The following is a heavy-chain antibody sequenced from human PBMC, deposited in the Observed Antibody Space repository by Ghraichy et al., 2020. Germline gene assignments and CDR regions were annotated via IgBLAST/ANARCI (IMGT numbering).Heavy chain of an antibody. CDR2: INHSGSS. D-gene: IGHD3-3*01. J-gene: IGHJ1*01. CDR1: GGSFSGYY. CDR3: GTAGYDFWSGPNRNLRVAQH. V-gene: IGHV4-34*01. Sequence: SETLSLTCAVYGGSFSGYYWSWIRQPPGKGLEWIGEINHSGSSNYNPSLKSRVTISVDTSKNQFSLKLSSVTAADTAVYYCGTAGYDFWSGPNRNLRVAQHWGQGTLVTVSS.